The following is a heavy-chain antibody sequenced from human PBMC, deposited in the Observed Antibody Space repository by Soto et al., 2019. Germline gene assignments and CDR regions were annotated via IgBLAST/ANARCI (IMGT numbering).Heavy chain of an antibody. Sequence: QVQLVESGGGVVQPGRSLRLSCAASGFTFSSYGMHWVRQAPGKGLEWVAVIWYDGSNKWYADSVKGRFTISRDNSKNTMYLKMNNLRAEDTAVYSCARDRGYSGYDSPRFYYGMDVWGQGTTVTVSS. J-gene: IGHJ6*02. CDR3: ARDRGYSGYDSPRFYYGMDV. D-gene: IGHD5-12*01. CDR1: GFTFSSYG. V-gene: IGHV3-33*01. CDR2: IWYDGSNK.